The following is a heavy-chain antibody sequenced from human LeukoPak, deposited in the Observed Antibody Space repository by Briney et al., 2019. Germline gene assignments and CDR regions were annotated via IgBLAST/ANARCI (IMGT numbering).Heavy chain of an antibody. CDR3: AKSLGVGGYTRYKGFDQ. V-gene: IGHV3-23*01. CDR2: ISGSDGSL. Sequence: GGSLRLSCAASGFTFNSFAMNWVRQAPGKGLEWVSSISGSDGSLHYADFVKGRFTISRDNSKNTLHLQMNSLRAEDTAVYYCAKSLGVGGYTRYKGFDQWGQGTLVTVSS. D-gene: IGHD3-16*02. J-gene: IGHJ4*02. CDR1: GFTFNSFA.